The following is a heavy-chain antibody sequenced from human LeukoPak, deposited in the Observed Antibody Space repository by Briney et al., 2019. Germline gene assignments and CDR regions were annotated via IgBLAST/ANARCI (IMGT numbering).Heavy chain of an antibody. CDR3: ARWNGSIAAADAYAFDI. V-gene: IGHV4-59*08. D-gene: IGHD6-13*01. CDR2: ISQSGTT. J-gene: IGHJ3*02. Sequence: PSETLSLTCIVSGVSISTYSWNWIRQSPGKGLEWIGYISQSGTTSYNSSLKSRVTISVDTSKNQFSLKLSSVTAADTAVYYCARWNGSIAAADAYAFDIWGQGTMVTVSS. CDR1: GVSISTYS.